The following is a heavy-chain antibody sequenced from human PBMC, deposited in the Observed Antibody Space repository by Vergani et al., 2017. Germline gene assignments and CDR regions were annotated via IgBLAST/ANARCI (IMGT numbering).Heavy chain of an antibody. CDR3: AKDKGVVVVPDASKNMDV. V-gene: IGHV3-30*18. CDR1: GFTFSDHA. CDR2: VSYHGTKK. Sequence: VQLVESGGGLVQPGRSLRLSCVASGFTFSDHAMHWVRQAPGMGLEWVAVVSYHGTKKYYADSVKGRFTISRDNSKNTLFLQMNSLRPEDTALYYCAKDKGVVVVPDASKNMDVWGKGTSVTVSS. J-gene: IGHJ6*03. D-gene: IGHD2-2*01.